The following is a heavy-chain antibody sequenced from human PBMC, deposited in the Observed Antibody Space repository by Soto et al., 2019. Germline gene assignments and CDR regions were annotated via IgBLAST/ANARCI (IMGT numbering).Heavy chain of an antibody. J-gene: IGHJ6*02. CDR1: GYSFTSYW. V-gene: IGHV5-51*01. CDR2: IYPGDSDT. D-gene: IGHD5-18*01. Sequence: PGESLKISCKGSGYSFTSYWIGWVRQMPGKGLEWMGIIYPGDSDTRYSPSFQGQVTISADKSISTAYLQWSSLKASDTAMYYCARLREYSYGPRPGMDVWGQGTTVTVSS. CDR3: ARLREYSYGPRPGMDV.